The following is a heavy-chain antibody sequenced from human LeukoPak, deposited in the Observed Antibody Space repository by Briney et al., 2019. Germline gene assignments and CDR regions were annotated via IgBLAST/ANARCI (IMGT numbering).Heavy chain of an antibody. V-gene: IGHV3-30-3*01. Sequence: GRSLRLSCAASGFTFTNYPLHWVRHAPGKGLEWVAVISYDGTNKYYADSVKGRFTISRDNSKNTLSLQMNSLRAEDTALYYCARGFVLGAAKNYFDYWGQGALVTVSS. J-gene: IGHJ4*02. CDR1: GFTFTNYP. CDR3: ARGFVLGAAKNYFDY. CDR2: ISYDGTNK. D-gene: IGHD2-21*02.